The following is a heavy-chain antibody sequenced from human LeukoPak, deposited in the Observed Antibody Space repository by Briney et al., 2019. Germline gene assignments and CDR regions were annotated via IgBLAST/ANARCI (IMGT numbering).Heavy chain of an antibody. CDR2: IIPIFGTA. Sequence: ASVKVSCKASGGTFSSYAISWVRQAPGQGLEWMAGIIPIFGTANYAQKFQGRVTITADESTSTAYMELSSLRSEDTAVYYCARTWFGELLVSNWFDPWGQGTLVTVSS. V-gene: IGHV1-69*13. CDR1: GGTFSSYA. CDR3: ARTWFGELLVSNWFDP. D-gene: IGHD3-10*01. J-gene: IGHJ5*02.